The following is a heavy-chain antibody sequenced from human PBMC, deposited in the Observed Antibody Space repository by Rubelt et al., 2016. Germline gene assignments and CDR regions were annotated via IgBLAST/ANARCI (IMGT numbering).Heavy chain of an antibody. CDR1: GGSISSYY. CDR2: IYYSGST. Sequence: QVQLQESGPRLVKPSETLSLTCTVSGGSISSYYWSWIRQPPGKGLEWIGYIYYSGSTNYNPSLKSRVTISVDTSKNQFSLKLSSVTAADTAVYYCAGGITIFGVASGYFDYWGQGTLVTVSS. V-gene: IGHV4-59*01. J-gene: IGHJ4*02. D-gene: IGHD3-3*01. CDR3: AGGITIFGVASGYFDY.